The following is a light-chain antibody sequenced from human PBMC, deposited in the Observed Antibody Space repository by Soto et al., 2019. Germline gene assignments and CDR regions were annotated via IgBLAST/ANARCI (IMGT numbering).Light chain of an antibody. J-gene: IGLJ1*01. Sequence: QSVLTQSSSASASLGSSVSLTCTLSSGHSSYIIAWHQQQPGKAPRYLMKLEGSGSYNKGSGVPDRFSGSSSGADRYLTISNLQFEDEADYYYETWDSNTDVFGTGTKLTVL. CDR2: LEGSGSY. CDR1: SGHSSYI. CDR3: ETWDSNTDV. V-gene: IGLV4-60*02.